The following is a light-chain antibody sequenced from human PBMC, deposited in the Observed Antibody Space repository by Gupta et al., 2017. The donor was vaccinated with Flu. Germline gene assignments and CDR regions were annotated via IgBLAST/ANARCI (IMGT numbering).Light chain of an antibody. J-gene: IGKJ5*01. CDR1: QGISNE. V-gene: IGKV1-17*02. CDR2: GIS. CDR3: LQHYRFPSIT. Sequence: DIQMTQSPSSLSASVGDRVTITCRASQGISNELGWYQQKPGKAPKRLIYGISTLQSGVPPRFSGSGSGTELTLTIANLQPEDFGTYYCLQHYRFPSITFGPGTRLEAK.